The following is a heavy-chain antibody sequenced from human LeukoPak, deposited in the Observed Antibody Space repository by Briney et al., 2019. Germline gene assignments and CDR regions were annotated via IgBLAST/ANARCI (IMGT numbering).Heavy chain of an antibody. J-gene: IGHJ4*02. D-gene: IGHD5/OR15-5a*01. CDR1: GFTVNGNY. CDR2: IYSGGST. CDR3: ARDWSAAVYAPFDY. Sequence: GGSLRLSCAASGFTVNGNYMSWVRQAPGKGLEWVSVIYSGGSTYYADSVKGRFTVSRDNSENTLFLQMKSLRHEDTAVYYCARDWSAAVYAPFDYWGQGTLVTVSS. V-gene: IGHV3-53*05.